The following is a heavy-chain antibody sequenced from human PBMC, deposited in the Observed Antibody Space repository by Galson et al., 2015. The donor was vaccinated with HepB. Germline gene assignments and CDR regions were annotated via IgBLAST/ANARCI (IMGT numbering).Heavy chain of an antibody. J-gene: IGHJ4*02. CDR1: GYTFSSYS. D-gene: IGHD3-10*01. Sequence: SVKVSCKASGYTFSSYSITWVRQAPGQGLEWMGWISTYDRDTQYAQKFQGRVTMTADTSTSTAYMELRSLRSDDTAVYYCARDYRPHVGSGSYYPNYFDSWGQGTLVTVSS. CDR2: ISTYDRDT. CDR3: ARDYRPHVGSGSYYPNYFDS. V-gene: IGHV1-18*01.